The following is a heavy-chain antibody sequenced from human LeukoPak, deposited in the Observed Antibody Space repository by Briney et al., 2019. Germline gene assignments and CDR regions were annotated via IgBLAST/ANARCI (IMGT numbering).Heavy chain of an antibody. CDR2: VNHSGST. V-gene: IGHV4-34*01. J-gene: IGHJ6*03. Sequence: SETLSLTCAVYGGSFSGYYWSWIRQPPGKGLEWIGDVNHSGSTNYNPSLKSRVTISVDTSKNQFSLKLSSVTAADTAVYYCARDRREQLVTFYYYYMDVWGKGTTVTVSS. CDR1: GGSFSGYY. D-gene: IGHD6-6*01. CDR3: ARDRREQLVTFYYYYMDV.